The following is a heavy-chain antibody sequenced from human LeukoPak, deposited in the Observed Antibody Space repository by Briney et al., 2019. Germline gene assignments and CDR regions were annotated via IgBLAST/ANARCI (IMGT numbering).Heavy chain of an antibody. CDR1: GFTFSSYA. CDR2: ISGSGGST. Sequence: GGSLRLSCAASGFTFSSYAMSWVRQAPGKGLEWVSAISGSGGSTYYADSVKGRFTISRDNSKNTLYLQMNSLRAEDTAVYYCAEDLWSGSYSDTFDYWGQGTLVTVSS. J-gene: IGHJ4*02. D-gene: IGHD1-26*01. V-gene: IGHV3-23*01. CDR3: AEDLWSGSYSDTFDY.